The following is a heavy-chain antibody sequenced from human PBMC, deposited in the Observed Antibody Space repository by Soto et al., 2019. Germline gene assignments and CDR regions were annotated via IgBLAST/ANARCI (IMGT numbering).Heavy chain of an antibody. CDR3: AGGELRLGELSFNWFDP. CDR1: GGSISSYY. Sequence: SETLSLTCTVSGGSISSYYWSWIRQPAGKGLEWIGRIYTSGSTNYNPSLKSRVTMSVDTSKNQFSLKLSSVTAADTAVYYCAGGELRLGELSFNWFDPWGQGTLVTVS. CDR2: IYTSGST. D-gene: IGHD3-16*02. V-gene: IGHV4-4*07. J-gene: IGHJ5*02.